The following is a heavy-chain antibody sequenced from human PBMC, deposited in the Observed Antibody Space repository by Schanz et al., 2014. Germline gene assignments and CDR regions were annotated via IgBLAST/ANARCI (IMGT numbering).Heavy chain of an antibody. J-gene: IGHJ3*02. CDR1: GFTFSDYY. D-gene: IGHD4-17*01. CDR3: AKDPHKDYGGKPQTFDI. CDR2: IRFDASAK. V-gene: IGHV3-30*02. Sequence: VQLVESGGGLVKPGGSLRLSCAASGFTFSDYYMNWIRQAPGKGLEWVAYIRFDASAKYYGDSVEGRFTISRDNAKNTLYLQMNSLRPEDTALYYCAKDPHKDYGGKPQTFDIWGQGTMVTVSS.